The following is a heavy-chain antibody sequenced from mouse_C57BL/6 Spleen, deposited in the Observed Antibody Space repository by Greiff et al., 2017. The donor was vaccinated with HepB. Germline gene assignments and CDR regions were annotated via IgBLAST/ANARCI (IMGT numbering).Heavy chain of an antibody. Sequence: EVKLMESGEGLVKPGGSLKLSCAASGFTFSSYAMSWVRQTPEKRLEWVAYISSGGDYIYYADTVKGRFTISRDNARNTLYLQMSSLKSEDTAMYYCTRGDGNYVFDYWGQGTTLTVSS. CDR3: TRGDGNYVFDY. CDR2: ISSGGDYI. V-gene: IGHV5-9-1*02. D-gene: IGHD2-1*01. CDR1: GFTFSSYA. J-gene: IGHJ2*01.